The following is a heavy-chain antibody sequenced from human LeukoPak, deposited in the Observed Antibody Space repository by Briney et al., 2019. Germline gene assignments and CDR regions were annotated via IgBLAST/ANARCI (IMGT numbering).Heavy chain of an antibody. CDR3: AKDLAFWSGYYIRYFQH. J-gene: IGHJ1*01. CDR1: GFTVSSNH. D-gene: IGHD3-3*01. CDR2: FYSGGDT. V-gene: IGHV3-53*01. Sequence: GGSLRLSCAVSGFTVSSNHMSWVRQAPGKGLEWVSVFYSGGDTHYADSVKGRFTISRDNSKNTLYLQMNSLRAEDTAVYYCAKDLAFWSGYYIRYFQHWGQGTLVTVSS.